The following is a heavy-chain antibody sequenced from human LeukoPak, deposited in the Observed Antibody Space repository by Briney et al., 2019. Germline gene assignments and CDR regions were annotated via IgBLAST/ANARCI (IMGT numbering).Heavy chain of an antibody. CDR2: SSSTGNTI. V-gene: IGHV3-48*02. CDR3: ARDWYSNTWHPDC. D-gene: IGHD1-26*01. J-gene: IGHJ4*02. CDR1: GFTFSSYG. Sequence: GGSLRLSCAASGFTFSSYGMNWVRQAPGKGLEWVSYSSSTGNTIFYADSVKGRFTISRGNAKNSLYLQMNNLIDEDTAVYYCARDWYSNTWHPDCWGQGTLVTVSS.